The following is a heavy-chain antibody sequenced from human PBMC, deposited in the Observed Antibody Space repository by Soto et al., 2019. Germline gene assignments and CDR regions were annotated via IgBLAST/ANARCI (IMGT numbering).Heavy chain of an antibody. V-gene: IGHV1-69*02. J-gene: IGHJ4*02. CDR3: ANPTRY. CDR2: IIPISGIE. Sequence: QVQLVQSGAEVKKPGSSVKVSCKASGGTFSSYTISLLRQAPGQGLEWMGRIIPISGIENNAQKFQGRVTIAAYKSTGTAYMELSSLRSEDTVVYYCANPTRYCGQGTLVTVSS. CDR1: GGTFSSYT.